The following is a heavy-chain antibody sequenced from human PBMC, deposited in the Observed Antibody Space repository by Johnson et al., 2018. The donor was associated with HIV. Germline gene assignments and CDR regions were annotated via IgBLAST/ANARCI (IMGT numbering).Heavy chain of an antibody. CDR3: ARAIGNWDAFDI. CDR1: GFTFSNAW. V-gene: IGHV3-30*03. J-gene: IGHJ3*02. CDR2: ISYDGGEK. Sequence: QVQLVESGGGLVQSGGSLRLSCAASGFTFSNAWMTWVRQAPGKGLEWVALISYDGGEKYYADSVKGRFTISRDNTKNTLYLQMNSLRPEDTAVYYCARAIGNWDAFDIWGQGTMVTVSS. D-gene: IGHD7-27*01.